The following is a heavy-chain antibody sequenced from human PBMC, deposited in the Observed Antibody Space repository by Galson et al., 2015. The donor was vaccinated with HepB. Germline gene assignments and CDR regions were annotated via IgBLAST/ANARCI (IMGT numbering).Heavy chain of an antibody. D-gene: IGHD1-26*01. Sequence: SVKVSCKASGGTFSSYAISWVRQAPGQGLEWMGRIIPILGIANYAQKFQGRVTITADKSTSTAYMELSSLRSEDTAVYYCARVGVGATGAFDIWGQGTMVTVSS. V-gene: IGHV1-69*04. CDR2: IIPILGIA. CDR3: ARVGVGATGAFDI. J-gene: IGHJ3*02. CDR1: GGTFSSYA.